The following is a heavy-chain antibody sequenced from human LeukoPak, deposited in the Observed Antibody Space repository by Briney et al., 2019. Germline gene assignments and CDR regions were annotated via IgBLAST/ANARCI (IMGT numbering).Heavy chain of an antibody. J-gene: IGHJ5*02. CDR3: ARGANKAMVRGVKGWFDP. Sequence: PGRSLRLSCAASGFTFSSYAMHWVRQAPGKGLEWVAVISYDGSNKYYADSVKGRFTISRDNSKNTLYLQMNSLRAEDTAVYYCARGANKAMVRGVKGWFDPWGQGTLVTVSS. V-gene: IGHV3-30-3*01. CDR1: GFTFSSYA. CDR2: ISYDGSNK. D-gene: IGHD3-10*01.